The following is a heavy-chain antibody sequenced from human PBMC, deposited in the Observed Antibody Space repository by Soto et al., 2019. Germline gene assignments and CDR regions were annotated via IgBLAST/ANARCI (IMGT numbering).Heavy chain of an antibody. CDR1: GFFFSSYA. CDR3: AKDAAMFSSPFNYFDY. J-gene: IGHJ4*02. V-gene: IGHV3-23*01. CDR2: IGGSGGYK. Sequence: EVQLLESGGGLVQPGGSLRLSCAASGFFFSSYAMSWVRQAPGKGLEWVSGIGGSGGYKSYADSVKGRFTISRDNSKNTLYLQMESLGAEDTAVYYCAKDAAMFSSPFNYFDYWGQGTLVAVSS. D-gene: IGHD6-13*01.